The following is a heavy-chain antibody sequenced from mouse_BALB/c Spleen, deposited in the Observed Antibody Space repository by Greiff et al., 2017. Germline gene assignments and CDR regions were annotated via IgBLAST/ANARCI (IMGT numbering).Heavy chain of an antibody. CDR1: GFTFSSYA. Sequence: EVQLVESGGGLVKPGGSLKLSCAASGFTFSSYAMSWVRQTPEKRLEWVASISSGGSTYYPDSVKGRFTISRDNARNILYLQMSSLRSEDTAMYYCARGGRGSSGIFYYAMDYWGQGTSVTVSS. CDR3: ARGGRGSSGIFYYAMDY. CDR2: ISSGGST. D-gene: IGHD1-1*01. V-gene: IGHV5-6-5*01. J-gene: IGHJ4*01.